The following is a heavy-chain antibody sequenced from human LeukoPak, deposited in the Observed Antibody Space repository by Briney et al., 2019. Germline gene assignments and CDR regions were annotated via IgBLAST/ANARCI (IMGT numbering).Heavy chain of an antibody. J-gene: IGHJ4*02. CDR3: ARAYYYDSSGYYFDY. CDR2: ISYDGIEK. V-gene: IGHV3-30-3*01. Sequence: GGSLRLSCVASGFTFRNYAMHWVRQAPGRGLEWVAVISYDGIEKYYADSVKGRFTISRDDSKNTLYLQMNSLRAEDTAVYYCARAYYYDSSGYYFDYWGQGTLVTVSS. CDR1: GFTFRNYA. D-gene: IGHD3-22*01.